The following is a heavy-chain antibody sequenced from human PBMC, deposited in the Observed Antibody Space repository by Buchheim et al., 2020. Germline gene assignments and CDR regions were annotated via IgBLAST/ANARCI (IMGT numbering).Heavy chain of an antibody. V-gene: IGHV4-31*03. J-gene: IGHJ4*02. Sequence: QLQLQESGPGLVKPSETLSLTCTVSGGSISSGGYYWSWIRQHPGKGLEWIGYIYYSGSTYYNPSLKSRVTISVDTSKNQFSRKLSTVTAADTAVYYCAREENDSSGYYYFLDYWDQGTL. CDR2: IYYSGST. CDR3: AREENDSSGYYYFLDY. D-gene: IGHD3-22*01. CDR1: GGSISSGGYY.